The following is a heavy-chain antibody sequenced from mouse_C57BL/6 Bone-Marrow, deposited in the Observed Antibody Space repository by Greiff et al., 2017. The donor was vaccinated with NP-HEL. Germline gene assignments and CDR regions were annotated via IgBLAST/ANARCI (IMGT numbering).Heavy chain of an antibody. V-gene: IGHV5-4*01. Sequence: DVMLVESGGGLVKPGGSLKLSCAASGFTFSSYAMSWVRQTPEKRLEWVATISDGGSYTYYPDNVKGRFTIARDNDKNNLYLQMSHLKSEDTAMYYCAKDPSFDYWGQGTTLTVSS. CDR1: GFTFSSYA. CDR2: ISDGGSYT. J-gene: IGHJ2*01. CDR3: AKDPSFDY.